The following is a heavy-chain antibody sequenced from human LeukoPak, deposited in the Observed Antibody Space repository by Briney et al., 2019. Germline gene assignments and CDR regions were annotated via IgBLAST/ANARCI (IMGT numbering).Heavy chain of an antibody. D-gene: IGHD3-22*01. J-gene: IGHJ4*02. CDR1: GFALSSYG. CDR2: FWYDGSNT. Sequence: GGSLRLSCAASGFALSSYGTHWVRQTPGKGLEWVASFWYDGSNTYYADSVKGRFTISRDNSANTAYLQMSSLRAEDAAVYYCATDSARRHHDVGYLQYWGQGTLVTVSS. CDR3: ATDSARRHHDVGYLQY. V-gene: IGHV3-30*02.